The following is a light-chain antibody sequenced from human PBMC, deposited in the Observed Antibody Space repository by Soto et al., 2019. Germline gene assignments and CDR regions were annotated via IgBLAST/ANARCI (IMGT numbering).Light chain of an antibody. CDR3: HQYHSPPQT. Sequence: EIVLTQSPATLSLSPGERATLSCRASQSVSSYLAWYQQKPGQAPRLLIYDASNRATGIPARFSGSGSGTDFTLTITTLEPEDFAVYYCHQYHSPPQTFGQGTKVDI. J-gene: IGKJ2*01. V-gene: IGKV3-11*01. CDR2: DAS. CDR1: QSVSSY.